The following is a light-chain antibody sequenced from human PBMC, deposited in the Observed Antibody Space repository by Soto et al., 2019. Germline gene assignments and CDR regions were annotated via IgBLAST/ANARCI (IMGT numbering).Light chain of an antibody. V-gene: IGKV3-11*01. CDR1: QSINRH. CDR2: DAS. J-gene: IGKJ4*01. CDR3: QQYDNWPLT. Sequence: EIVLTQSPATLSLSPGERATLSCRASQSINRHLAWYRQKPGQAPRLLIYDASNRATGIPARFSGSGSGTDFTLTISSLEPEDFGVYYCQQYDNWPLTFGGGTKVEIK.